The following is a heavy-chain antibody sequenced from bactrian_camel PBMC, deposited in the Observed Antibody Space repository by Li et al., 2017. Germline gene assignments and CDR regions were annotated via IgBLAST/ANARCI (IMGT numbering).Heavy chain of an antibody. CDR1: GLPHTSYC. CDR2: IDKDGLT. Sequence: HVQLVESGGGSVQSGGSLRLSCAASGLPHTSYCMGWFRQAPGKEREGVAGIDKDGLTNYADSVKGRFTISQDNAKNTVYLQMNGLKPEDTAMYYCASGGVVVGRPQTCWQGLRQTDYWGQGTQVTVS. D-gene: IGHD2*01. CDR3: ASGGVVVGRPQTCWQGLRQTDY. V-gene: IGHV3S9*01. J-gene: IGHJ4*01.